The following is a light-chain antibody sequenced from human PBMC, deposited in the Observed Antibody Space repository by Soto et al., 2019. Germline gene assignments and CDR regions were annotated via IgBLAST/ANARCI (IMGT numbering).Light chain of an antibody. CDR1: SSNIGTNT. J-gene: IGLJ2*01. CDR3: AAWDDSLHGVL. Sequence: QSVLTRPPSASGTPGQMVTISCSGSSSNIGTNTVNWYQQLPGTAPKLLIYSDKRPSGVPDRFSGSKSGTSASLAISGLQSEDEVDYYCAAWDDSLHGVLFGRGTKVTVL. V-gene: IGLV1-44*01. CDR2: SD.